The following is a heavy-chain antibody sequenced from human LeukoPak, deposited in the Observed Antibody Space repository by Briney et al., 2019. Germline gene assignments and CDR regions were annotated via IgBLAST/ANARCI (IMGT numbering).Heavy chain of an antibody. V-gene: IGHV1-2*02. CDR3: GTLLSNGPFDY. CDR1: GYTFTGYY. Sequence: GASVKVSCKXSGYTFTGYYMHWVRQAPGQGLERMGYIYPNSGATKYAQKFQGRVTMTRDTSISTAYMELSGLGSDDTAVFYCGTLLSNGPFDYWGQGSLVTVSS. CDR2: IYPNSGAT. J-gene: IGHJ4*02.